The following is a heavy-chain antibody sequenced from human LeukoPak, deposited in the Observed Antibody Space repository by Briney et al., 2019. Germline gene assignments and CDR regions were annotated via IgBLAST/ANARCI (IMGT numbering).Heavy chain of an antibody. Sequence: GGSLRLSCAASGFTFSSYAMHCVRQAPGKGLEWVAVISYDGSNKYYADSVKGRFTISRDNSKNTLYLQMNSLRAEDTAVYYCARGYSSRASWGQVTLLTVSS. V-gene: IGHV3-30-3*01. D-gene: IGHD6-13*01. CDR3: ARGYSSRAS. J-gene: IGHJ4*02. CDR1: GFTFSSYA. CDR2: ISYDGSNK.